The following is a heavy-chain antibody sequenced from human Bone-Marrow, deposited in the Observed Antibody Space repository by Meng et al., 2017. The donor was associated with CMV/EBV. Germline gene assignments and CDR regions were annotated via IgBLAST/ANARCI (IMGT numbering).Heavy chain of an antibody. D-gene: IGHD7-27*01. Sequence: GSLRLSCAVYGGSFGGHYWSWIRQPPGKGLEWIGEINHSGSTNYNSSLKSRVTISLDTSKNQFSLRLTSVTAADTAVYYCVRGRATWGVWGQGTTVTVSS. J-gene: IGHJ6*02. CDR2: INHSGST. V-gene: IGHV4-34*01. CDR3: VRGRATWGV. CDR1: GGSFGGHY.